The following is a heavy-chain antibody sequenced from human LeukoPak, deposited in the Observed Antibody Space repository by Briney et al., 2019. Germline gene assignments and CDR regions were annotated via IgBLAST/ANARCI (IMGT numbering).Heavy chain of an antibody. D-gene: IGHD5-12*01. Sequence: ASVKVSCKASGYTFTGYYINWLRQAPGQGPEWMGWTNPDTGSTNYAQKFQGRVTMTRDTSISTAYMELSSLRSEDTAVYYCARDRSWVGIVATSMYYFDYWGQGTLVTVSS. CDR2: TNPDTGST. CDR1: GYTFTGYY. V-gene: IGHV1-2*02. CDR3: ARDRSWVGIVATSMYYFDY. J-gene: IGHJ4*02.